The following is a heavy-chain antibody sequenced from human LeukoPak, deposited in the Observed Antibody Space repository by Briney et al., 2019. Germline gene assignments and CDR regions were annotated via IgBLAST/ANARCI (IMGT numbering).Heavy chain of an antibody. CDR3: ASRKKGMSTAGFDY. Sequence: GESLKVSCKGSGYSFTSYWIGWVRQMPGKGLEWMGIIYPGDSDTRYSPSFQGQVTISAEKSISTAYPQWSSLKASDTALYYCASRKKGMSTAGFDYWGQGTLVTVSS. J-gene: IGHJ4*02. CDR1: GYSFTSYW. D-gene: IGHD5-24*01. V-gene: IGHV5-51*01. CDR2: IYPGDSDT.